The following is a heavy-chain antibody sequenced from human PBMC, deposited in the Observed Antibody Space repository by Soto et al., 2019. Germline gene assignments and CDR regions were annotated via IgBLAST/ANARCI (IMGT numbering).Heavy chain of an antibody. CDR1: GFTFSDHY. CDR3: ARVRAVAGTGYFDY. D-gene: IGHD6-19*01. CDR2: TRNKANSYTT. J-gene: IGHJ4*02. V-gene: IGHV3-72*01. Sequence: GSLRLSCAASGFTFSDHYMDWVRQAPGKGLEWVGRTRNKANSYTTDYAASVKGRFTISRDDSKNSLYLQMNSLKIEDTAVYYCARVRAVAGTGYFDYWGQGTLVTVSS.